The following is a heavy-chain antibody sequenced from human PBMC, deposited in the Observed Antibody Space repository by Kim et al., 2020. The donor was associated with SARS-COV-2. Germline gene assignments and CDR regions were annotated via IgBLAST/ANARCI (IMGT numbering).Heavy chain of an antibody. CDR1: GYTFTSYG. J-gene: IGHJ4*02. D-gene: IGHD3-3*01. Sequence: ASVKVSCKASGYTFTSYGISWVRQAPGQGLEWMGWISAYNGNTNYAQKLQGRVTMTTDTSTSTAYMELRSLRSDDTAVYYCARGPSRYDFWSGYYPGDGYCDCWGEGTLVTVSS. V-gene: IGHV1-18*01. CDR2: ISAYNGNT. CDR3: ARGPSRYDFWSGYYPGDGYCDC.